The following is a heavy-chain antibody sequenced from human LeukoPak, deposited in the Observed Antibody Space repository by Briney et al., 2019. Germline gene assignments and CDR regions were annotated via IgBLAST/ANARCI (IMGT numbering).Heavy chain of an antibody. CDR1: GGSISSGSYY. CDR2: VYSSWST. D-gene: IGHD3-10*01. V-gene: IGHV4-61*02. CDR3: ARTPLRGATFFTSYPNWFDT. J-gene: IGHJ5*02. Sequence: SETLSLTCTVSGGSISSGSYYWSWIRQPAGKGLEWIGRVYSSWSTDYNPSLKSRLSISVDTSKIQFSLRLSSVTVADTAVYYCARTPLRGATFFTSYPNWFDTWGQGTLVTVSS.